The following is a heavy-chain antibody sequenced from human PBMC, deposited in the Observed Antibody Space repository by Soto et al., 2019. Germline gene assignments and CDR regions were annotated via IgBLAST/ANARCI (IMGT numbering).Heavy chain of an antibody. CDR3: ARGPGRPDGPGDY. V-gene: IGHV1-3*01. Sequence: QVQLVQSGAEVKKPGASVKVSCKASVYTFTSYAMHWVRQAPGQRIEWMGWINAGNGNTKYSQKFQGRVTITRDTSASTAYMELSSLRSEDTAVYYCARGPGRPDGPGDYWGQGTLVTVSS. CDR1: VYTFTSYA. CDR2: INAGNGNT. J-gene: IGHJ4*02.